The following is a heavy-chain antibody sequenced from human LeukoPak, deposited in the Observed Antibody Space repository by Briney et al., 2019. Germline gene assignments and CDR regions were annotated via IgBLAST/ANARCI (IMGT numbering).Heavy chain of an antibody. V-gene: IGHV4-4*07. J-gene: IGHJ4*02. Sequence: SETLSLTCTVSGGSISSYYWSWIRQPAGKGLEWIGRIYTSGSTNYNPSLKSRVTMSVDTSKNQFSLKLSSVTAADTAVYYCARALASSGYYSLDYWDQGTLVTVSS. CDR3: ARALASSGYYSLDY. CDR2: IYTSGST. CDR1: GGSISSYY. D-gene: IGHD3-22*01.